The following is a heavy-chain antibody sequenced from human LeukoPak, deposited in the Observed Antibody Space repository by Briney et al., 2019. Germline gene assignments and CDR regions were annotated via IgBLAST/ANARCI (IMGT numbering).Heavy chain of an antibody. J-gene: IGHJ2*01. Sequence: GGSLRLSCSASGITFCKLSMHWVRQAPGKGLEYVSAISSNGGSTYYADSVKGRFTISRDNSKNTLYLQMSSLRAEDTAVYYCVKGLRLLECVNWYFYLSGRGTLVTVSS. CDR3: VKGLRLLECVNWYFYL. D-gene: IGHD3-3*01. CDR2: ISSNGGST. V-gene: IGHV3-64D*09. CDR1: GITFCKLS.